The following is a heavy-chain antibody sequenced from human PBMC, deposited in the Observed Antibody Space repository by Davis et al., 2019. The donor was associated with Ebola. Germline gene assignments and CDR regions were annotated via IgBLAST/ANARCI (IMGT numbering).Heavy chain of an antibody. V-gene: IGHV4-59*12. D-gene: IGHD5-12*01. CDR2: IYYTGST. Sequence: PSETLSLTCSVSGGSISKYYWSWIRRPPGKGLEWIGYIYYTGSTNYNPSLKSRAIISVDTSKNQFSLKLSSVTAADTAVYYCARGQWLRSSFDYWDQGTLVTVSS. CDR3: ARGQWLRSSFDY. CDR1: GGSISKYY. J-gene: IGHJ4*02.